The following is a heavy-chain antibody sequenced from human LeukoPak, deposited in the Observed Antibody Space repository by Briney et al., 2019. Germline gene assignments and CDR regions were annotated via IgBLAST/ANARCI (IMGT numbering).Heavy chain of an antibody. Sequence: SETLSLTCTVSGGSISSSSYYWDWVRQPPGKGLEWIGNVYYGGNTFYNSSLESRVTISVDMSKNQFSLKLSSLTAADTAVYYCSRQRADYFYHYLDVWGKGTSVTVSS. CDR1: GGSISSSSYY. V-gene: IGHV4-39*01. J-gene: IGHJ6*03. CDR3: SRQRADYFYHYLDV. CDR2: VYYGGNT.